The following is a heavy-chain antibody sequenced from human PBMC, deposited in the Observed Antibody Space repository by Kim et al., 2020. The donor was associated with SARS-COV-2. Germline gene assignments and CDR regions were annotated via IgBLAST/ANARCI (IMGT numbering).Heavy chain of an antibody. D-gene: IGHD1-26*01. V-gene: IGHV3-23*01. CDR1: GFTFSSYA. CDR3: SNWPEGSQSRFDY. CDR2: ISGGGDRT. Sequence: GGSLRLSCAASGFTFSSYAMVWVRQTSGKRLEWVAAISGGGDRTYYADSVRGRFSISRDNFRDTAYLQMDYSRVEDTAVYYCSNWPEGSQSRFDYWGQGTQVTVSS. J-gene: IGHJ4*02.